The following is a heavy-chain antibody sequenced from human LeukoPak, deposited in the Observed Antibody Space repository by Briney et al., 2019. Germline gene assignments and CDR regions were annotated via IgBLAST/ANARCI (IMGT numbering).Heavy chain of an antibody. Sequence: PGGSLRLSCAASGFTFSSYAMSWVRQAPGKGLEWVSAISGSGASTYYADSVKGRFTISRDNSKNTLHLQMNSLRAEDTAVYYCAKDAKPYYYDSSGYYYAGAFDIWGQGTMVTVSS. CDR1: GFTFSSYA. CDR2: ISGSGAST. J-gene: IGHJ3*02. V-gene: IGHV3-23*01. CDR3: AKDAKPYYYDSSGYYYAGAFDI. D-gene: IGHD3-22*01.